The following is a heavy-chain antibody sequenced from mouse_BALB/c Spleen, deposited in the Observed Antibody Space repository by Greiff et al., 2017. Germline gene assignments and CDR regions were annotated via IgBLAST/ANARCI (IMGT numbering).Heavy chain of an antibody. D-gene: IGHD2-4*01. CDR1: GFNIKDTY. V-gene: IGHV14-3*02. CDR2: IDPANGNT. Sequence: VHVKQSGAELVKPGASVKLSCTASGFNIKDTYMHWVKQRPEQGLEWIGRIDPANGNTKYDPKFQGKATITADTSSNTAYLQLSSLTSEDTAVYYCASPMITTAYYYAMDYWGQGTSVTVSS. J-gene: IGHJ4*01. CDR3: ASPMITTAYYYAMDY.